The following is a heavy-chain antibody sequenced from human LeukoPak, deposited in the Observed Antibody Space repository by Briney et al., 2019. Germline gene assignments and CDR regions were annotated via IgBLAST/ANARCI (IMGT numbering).Heavy chain of an antibody. CDR3: ARVGYSYGYYYYYGMGV. V-gene: IGHV4-34*01. D-gene: IGHD5-18*01. J-gene: IGHJ6*02. Sequence: PSETLSLTCAVYGGSFSGYYWSWIRQPPGKGLEWIGEINHSGSTNYNPSLKRRVTISVDTSKNQFSLKLSSVTAADTAVYYCARVGYSYGYYYYYGMGVWGQGTTVTVSS. CDR2: INHSGST. CDR1: GGSFSGYY.